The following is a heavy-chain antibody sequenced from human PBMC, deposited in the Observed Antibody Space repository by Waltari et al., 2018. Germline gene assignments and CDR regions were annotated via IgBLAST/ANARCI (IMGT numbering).Heavy chain of an antibody. CDR3: ARVGYYDFWSGTHYYYYYMDV. Sequence: QVQLQESGPGLVKPSETLSLTCTVSGGSISSYYWSWIRQPPGTGLEWIGYIYTSGSTNYNPSLKSRVTISVDTSKNQFSLKLSSVTAADTAVYYCARVGYYDFWSGTHYYYYYMDVWGKGTTVTVSS. V-gene: IGHV4-4*09. J-gene: IGHJ6*03. D-gene: IGHD3-3*01. CDR2: IYTSGST. CDR1: GGSISSYY.